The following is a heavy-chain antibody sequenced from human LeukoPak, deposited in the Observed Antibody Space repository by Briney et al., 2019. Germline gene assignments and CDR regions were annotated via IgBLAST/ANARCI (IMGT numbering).Heavy chain of an antibody. D-gene: IGHD3-22*01. CDR1: GGSISSGNYY. J-gene: IGHJ4*02. CDR2: IFYTGST. V-gene: IGHV4-30-4*01. CDR3: ARVVMHSSCPLDF. Sequence: SETLSLTCTVSGGSISSGNYYWSWIRQPPGKGLEWIGYIFYTGSTYYNPSLKSRVIISIDTSKNQFSLKLNSVTAADTAVYYCARVVMHSSCPLDFWGQGILVTVSS.